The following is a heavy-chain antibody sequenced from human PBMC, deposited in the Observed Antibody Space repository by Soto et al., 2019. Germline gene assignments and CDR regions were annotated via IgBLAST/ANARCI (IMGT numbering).Heavy chain of an antibody. Sequence: ASVKVSCKASGYTFTGYYMHWVRQAPGQGLEWMGWINPNSGGTNYAQKFQGWVTMTRDTSISTAYMELSRLRSDDTAVYYCARDLPDSSAPSEYYGMDVWGQGTTVTVSS. D-gene: IGHD6-19*01. V-gene: IGHV1-2*04. J-gene: IGHJ6*02. CDR2: INPNSGGT. CDR3: ARDLPDSSAPSEYYGMDV. CDR1: GYTFTGYY.